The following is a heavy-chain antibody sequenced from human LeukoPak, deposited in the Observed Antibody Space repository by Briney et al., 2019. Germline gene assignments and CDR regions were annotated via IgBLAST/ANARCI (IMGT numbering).Heavy chain of an antibody. CDR2: IYNSGTT. CDR3: ARTAGWSYGFDH. CDR1: GGSISTGGYY. D-gene: IGHD5-18*01. J-gene: IGHJ4*02. V-gene: IGHV4-31*03. Sequence: SQTLSLTCTVSGGSISTGGYYWTWIRQHPEKGLEWIGYIYNSGTTYYNPSLESRVTISGDTSKNQFSLKPSSVTAADTAVYYCARTAGWSYGFDHWGQGTLVTVSS.